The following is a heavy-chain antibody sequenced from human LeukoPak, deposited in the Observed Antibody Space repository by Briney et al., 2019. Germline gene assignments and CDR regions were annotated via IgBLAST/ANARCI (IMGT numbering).Heavy chain of an antibody. J-gene: IGHJ3*02. V-gene: IGHV1-69*04. CDR2: IIPILGIA. D-gene: IGHD6-19*01. CDR1: GGTFSSYA. CDR3: ARGGIAVAGTVGGNAFDI. Sequence: SVKVSCKASGGTFSSYAISWVRQAPGQGLEWMGRIIPILGIANYAQKFQGRVTITADKSTSTAYMELSSLRSEDTALYYCARGGIAVAGTVGGNAFDIWGQGTMVTVSS.